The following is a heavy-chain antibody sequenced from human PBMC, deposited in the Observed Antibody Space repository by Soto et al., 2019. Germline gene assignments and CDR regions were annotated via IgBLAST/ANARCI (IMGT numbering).Heavy chain of an antibody. V-gene: IGHV5-51*01. D-gene: IGHD5-18*01. J-gene: IGHJ6*02. Sequence: GESLKISCKASGYSFTNYWIGWVRQMPGKGLEWMGIIYPGDSDTRYSPSFQGQVTISADKSISTAYLQWSSLKASDTAMYYCARQYTPLEDTAITYGMDVWGRGTTVTVSS. CDR1: GYSFTNYW. CDR3: ARQYTPLEDTAITYGMDV. CDR2: IYPGDSDT.